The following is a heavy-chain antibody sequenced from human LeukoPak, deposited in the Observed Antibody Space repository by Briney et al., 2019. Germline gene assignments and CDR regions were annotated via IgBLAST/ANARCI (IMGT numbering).Heavy chain of an antibody. V-gene: IGHV3-30*18. J-gene: IGHJ4*02. CDR1: GFTFSTYG. D-gene: IGHD3-22*01. Sequence: PGRSLRLSCAASGFTFSTYGMHWVRQTPDKGLEWVAVISDDGSNKYYADSVKGRFTISRDNSKDTLYLQMNSLRPEDTAVYYCAKAFYSSGNSFLIDYWGQGTLVTVS. CDR3: AKAFYSSGNSFLIDY. CDR2: ISDDGSNK.